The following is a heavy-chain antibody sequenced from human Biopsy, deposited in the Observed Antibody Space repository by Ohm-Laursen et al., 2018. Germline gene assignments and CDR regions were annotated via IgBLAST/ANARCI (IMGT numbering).Heavy chain of an antibody. CDR2: ISDSGGST. V-gene: IGHV3-23*01. Sequence: SLRLSGAASGFTFSSFAMSWVRQAPGKGLVWVSGISDSGGSTHYADSVKGRFSISRDTSKNTLYLQMNSLRAEDTAVYYCAKDVFGGFSGSTDYYAYYFDSWGQGTLVTVSS. CDR3: AKDVFGGFSGSTDYYAYYFDS. J-gene: IGHJ4*02. D-gene: IGHD3-10*02. CDR1: GFTFSSFA.